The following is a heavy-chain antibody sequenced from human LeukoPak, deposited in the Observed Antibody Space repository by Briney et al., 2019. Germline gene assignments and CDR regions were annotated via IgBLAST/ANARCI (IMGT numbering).Heavy chain of an antibody. J-gene: IGHJ4*02. CDR2: IYSGGST. Sequence: GGSLRLSCAASGFTVSSNYMSWVRQAPGKGLEWVSVIYSGGSTYYADSVKGRFTVSRDNSKNTLYLQMNSLRAEDTAVYFCARNWFSTYFDYWGQGTLVTVSS. V-gene: IGHV3-53*01. CDR3: ARNWFSTYFDY. CDR1: GFTVSSNY. D-gene: IGHD3-10*01.